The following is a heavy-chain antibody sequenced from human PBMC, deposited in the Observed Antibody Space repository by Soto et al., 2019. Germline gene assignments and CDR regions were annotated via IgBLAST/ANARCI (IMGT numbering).Heavy chain of an antibody. D-gene: IGHD5-12*01. CDR3: ARVFNSGYDAFDI. CDR1: GYTFTGYY. V-gene: IGHV1-2*04. J-gene: IGHJ3*02. CDR2: INPNSGGT. Sequence: ASVKVSCKASGYTFTGYYMHWVRQAPGQGLEWMGWINPNSGGTNYAQKFQGWVTMTRDTSISTAYMELSRLRSDDTAVYYCARVFNSGYDAFDIWGQGTMVTV.